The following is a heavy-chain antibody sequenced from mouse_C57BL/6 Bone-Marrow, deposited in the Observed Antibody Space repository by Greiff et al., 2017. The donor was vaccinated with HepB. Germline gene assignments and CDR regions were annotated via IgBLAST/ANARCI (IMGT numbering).Heavy chain of an antibody. V-gene: IGHV1-81*01. D-gene: IGHD2-12*01. J-gene: IGHJ3*01. CDR3: ARLRRGGWDVFAY. CDR1: GYTFTSYG. Sequence: VQLQESGAELARPGASVKLSCKASGYTFTSYGISWVKQRTGQGLEWIGEIYPRSGNTYYNEKFKGKATLTADKSSSTAYMELRSLTSEDSAVYFCARLRRGGWDVFAYWGQGTLVTVSA. CDR2: IYPRSGNT.